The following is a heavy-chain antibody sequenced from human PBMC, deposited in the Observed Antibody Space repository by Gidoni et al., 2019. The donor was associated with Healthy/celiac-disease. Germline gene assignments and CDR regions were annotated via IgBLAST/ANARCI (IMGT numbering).Heavy chain of an antibody. CDR1: GFTFRIYG. D-gene: IGHD6-13*01. J-gene: IGHJ4*02. CDR3: ARTASIAAAGTGWLDY. Sequence: QVQLVESGGGVVQPGRSLRLSCAASGFTFRIYGMHWVRQAPGKGLEWVAVIWYDGSNKYYADSVKGRFTISRDNSKNTLYLQMNSLRAEDTAVYYCARTASIAAAGTGWLDYWGQGTLVTVSS. CDR2: IWYDGSNK. V-gene: IGHV3-33*01.